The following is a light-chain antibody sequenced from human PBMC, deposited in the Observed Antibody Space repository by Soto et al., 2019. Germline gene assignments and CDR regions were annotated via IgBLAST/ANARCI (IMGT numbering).Light chain of an antibody. CDR3: QQYNNWSWT. V-gene: IGKV3-15*01. J-gene: IGKJ1*01. CDR2: GAS. Sequence: EIVMTQSPATLSVSPGERATLSCRASQSVSSKLAWYQQKPGQAPRLLIHGASTRATGIPARFSGSGSGTEFTLTISSLQSEDFAVYYCQQYNNWSWTFGQGTKVDIK. CDR1: QSVSSK.